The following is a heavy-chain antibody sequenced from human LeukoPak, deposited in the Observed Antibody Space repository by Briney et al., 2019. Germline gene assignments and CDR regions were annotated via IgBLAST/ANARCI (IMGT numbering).Heavy chain of an antibody. V-gene: IGHV4-39*07. CDR2: IYYSGST. CDR3: ARSGVGYSSSWYFVY. CDR1: GGSISSSSYY. Sequence: SETLSLTCTVSGGSISSSSYYWGWIRQPPGKGLEWIGSIYYSGSTYYNPSLKSRVTISVDTSKNQFSLKLSSVTAADTAVYYCARSGVGYSSSWYFVYWGQGTLVTVSS. D-gene: IGHD6-13*01. J-gene: IGHJ4*02.